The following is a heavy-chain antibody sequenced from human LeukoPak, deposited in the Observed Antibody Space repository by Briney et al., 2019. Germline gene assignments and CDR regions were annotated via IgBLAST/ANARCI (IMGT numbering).Heavy chain of an antibody. D-gene: IGHD1-1*01. V-gene: IGHV3-23*01. CDR1: GFTFSRYA. CDR3: AKELERTLLEY. CDR2: ISGSGGTT. J-gene: IGHJ4*02. Sequence: GGSLRLSCAASGFTFSRYAMTWVRQAPGKGLEWVSVISGSGGTTDYADSVKGRFTIPRDSSKNTLYLQMKSLRAEDTAVYYCAKELERTLLEYWGQGTLVTVSS.